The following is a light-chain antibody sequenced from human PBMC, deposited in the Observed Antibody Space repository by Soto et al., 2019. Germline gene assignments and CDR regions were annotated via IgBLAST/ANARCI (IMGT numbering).Light chain of an antibody. Sequence: EIVLTQSPGTLSLSPGERATFSCRASQSVSSNFVAWFQQKPGQVPRLLIYRASNRATGIPDRFSGSGSVTDLTLSINRLEPEDFAVYYCQQYVSSPFTFGPGTKVDI. J-gene: IGKJ3*01. CDR3: QQYVSSPFT. CDR1: QSVSSNF. CDR2: RAS. V-gene: IGKV3-20*01.